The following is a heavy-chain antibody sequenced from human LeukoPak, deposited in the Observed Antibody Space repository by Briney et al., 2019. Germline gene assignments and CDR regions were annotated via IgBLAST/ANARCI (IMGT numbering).Heavy chain of an antibody. CDR2: IYHSGST. J-gene: IGHJ4*02. Sequence: SETLSLTCTVSGDSISSYYWSWTRQPPGKGLEWIGYIYHSGSTNYNPSLKSRVPISADTPKDQFSLKLASVTAADTAVYYCATGYSSTWYYFDYWGQGTLVTVSS. CDR1: GDSISSYY. V-gene: IGHV4-59*01. CDR3: ATGYSSTWYYFDY. D-gene: IGHD6-13*01.